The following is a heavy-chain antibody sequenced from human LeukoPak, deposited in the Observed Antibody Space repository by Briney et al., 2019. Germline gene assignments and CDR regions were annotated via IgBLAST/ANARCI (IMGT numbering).Heavy chain of an antibody. CDR3: ARGRNVWCGELSRGGLVDY. V-gene: IGHV4-59*01. J-gene: IGHJ4*02. CDR1: GGSISSYY. Sequence: PSETLSLTCTVSGGSISSYYWSWIRQPPGQGLEWIGYIYYSGSTNYYPSPKRRVTISVDTSKNQFSLKLSPVTAADAAVYYLARGRNVWCGELSRGGLVDYWGQGTLVTVSS. D-gene: IGHD3-10*01. CDR2: IYYSGST.